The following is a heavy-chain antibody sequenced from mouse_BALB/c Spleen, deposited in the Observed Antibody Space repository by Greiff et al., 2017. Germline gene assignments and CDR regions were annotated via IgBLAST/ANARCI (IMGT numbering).Heavy chain of an antibody. CDR2: IYPGSGNT. Sequence: VQLQESGAELARPGASVKLSCKASGYTFTDYYINWVKQRTGQGLEWIGEIYPGSGNTYYNEKFKGKATLTADKSSSTAYMQLSSLTSEDSAVYFCARGGSTMITTMDYWGQGTSVTVSS. CDR1: GYTFTDYY. D-gene: IGHD2-4*01. CDR3: ARGGSTMITTMDY. J-gene: IGHJ4*01. V-gene: IGHV1-77*01.